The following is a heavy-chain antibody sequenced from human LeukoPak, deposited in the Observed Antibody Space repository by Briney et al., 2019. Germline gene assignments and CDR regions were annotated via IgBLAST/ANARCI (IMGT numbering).Heavy chain of an antibody. CDR1: GFTFSSYG. V-gene: IGHV3-33*01. Sequence: PGGSLRLSCAASGFTFSSYGMHWVRQAPGKGLEWVAVIWYDGSNKYYADSVKGRFTISRDNSKNTLNLQMNSLRAEDTAVYYCARSYGSSLYYYYGMDVWGQGTTVTVSS. J-gene: IGHJ6*02. CDR3: ARSYGSSLYYYYGMDV. D-gene: IGHD6-6*01. CDR2: IWYDGSNK.